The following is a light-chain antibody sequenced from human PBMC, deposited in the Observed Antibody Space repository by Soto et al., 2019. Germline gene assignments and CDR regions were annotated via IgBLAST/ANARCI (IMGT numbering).Light chain of an antibody. CDR1: SSNIGAGYD. V-gene: IGLV1-40*01. Sequence: QAVVTQPPSVSGAPGQRVTISCTGSSSNIGAGYDVHWYQQLPGTVPKLLIYGNSNRPSGVPDRFSGSKSGTSASLAITGLQAEDEADYYCQSYDSSLSGSVFGGGTKLTV. CDR2: GNS. CDR3: QSYDSSLSGSV. J-gene: IGLJ2*01.